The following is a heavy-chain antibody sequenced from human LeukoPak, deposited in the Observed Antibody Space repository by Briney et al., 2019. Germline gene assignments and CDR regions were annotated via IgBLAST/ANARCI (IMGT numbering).Heavy chain of an antibody. J-gene: IGHJ4*02. CDR1: GFTFSSYS. Sequence: GGSLRLSCAASGFTFSSYSMNWVRQAPGKGLEWLSYITSSSSTIYYADSVKGRFTIPRDNAKNSLYLQMNSLRAEDTAVYYCARDLLYDSSGIFDYWGQGTLVTVSS. CDR2: ITSSSSTI. V-gene: IGHV3-48*01. D-gene: IGHD3-22*01. CDR3: ARDLLYDSSGIFDY.